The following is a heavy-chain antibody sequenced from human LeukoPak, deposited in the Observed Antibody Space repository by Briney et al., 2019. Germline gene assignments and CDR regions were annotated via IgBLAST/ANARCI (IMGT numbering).Heavy chain of an antibody. CDR2: ISGSGGST. D-gene: IGHD4-17*01. CDR3: AKVGSHTVRAHYYFDY. CDR1: GFTFSSYA. V-gene: IGHV3-23*01. Sequence: GGSLRLSCAASGFTFSSYAMSWVRQAPGKGLEWVSAISGSGGSTYYADSVKGRFTISRDNSKNTLYLQMNSLRAEDTAVYYCAKVGSHTVRAHYYFDYWGQGTLVTVSS. J-gene: IGHJ4*02.